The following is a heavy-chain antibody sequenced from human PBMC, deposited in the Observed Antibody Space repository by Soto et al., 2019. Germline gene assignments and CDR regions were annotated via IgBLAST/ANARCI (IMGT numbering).Heavy chain of an antibody. J-gene: IGHJ4*02. V-gene: IGHV4-31*02. D-gene: IGHD3-16*01. CDR1: GASLSSGGDSWS. CDR3: ARLAPRLGVSGPLDL. CDR2: LYYDGDT. Sequence: QVRLQESGPGLLRPSETLSLTCSLSGASLSSGGDSWSWAWMRQRPGQALEWLGFLYYDGDTDFNPSLQRRISMSADTSRNHLSLTVTSVTAADTALYYCARLAPRLGVSGPLDLWGQGTLVTVTS.